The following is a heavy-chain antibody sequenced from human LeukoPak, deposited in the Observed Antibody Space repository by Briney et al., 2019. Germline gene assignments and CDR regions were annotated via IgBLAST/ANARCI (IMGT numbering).Heavy chain of an antibody. Sequence: SVRVSCKASGGTFSSYAISWVRQAPGQGLEWMGGIIPIFGTANYAQKFQGRVTITADESTCTAYMELSSLRSEDTAVYYCARGRGDYDFWSGYYTGGFDYWGQGTLVTVSS. CDR1: GGTFSSYA. CDR2: IIPIFGTA. D-gene: IGHD3-3*01. V-gene: IGHV1-69*13. J-gene: IGHJ4*02. CDR3: ARGRGDYDFWSGYYTGGFDY.